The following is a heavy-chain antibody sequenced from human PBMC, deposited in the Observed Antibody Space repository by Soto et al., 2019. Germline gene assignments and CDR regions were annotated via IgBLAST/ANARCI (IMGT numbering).Heavy chain of an antibody. CDR2: IYYSGST. J-gene: IGHJ6*03. CDR3: ARGYSGYAITSYYMDV. CDR1: GGSISSYY. Sequence: QVQLQESDPGLVKPSETLSLTCTVSGGSISSYYWSWIRQPPGKGLEWIGYIYYSGSTNYNPSLKSRVTISVDTSKNQFSLKLSSVTAADTAVYYCARGYSGYAITSYYMDVWGKGTTVTVSS. D-gene: IGHD5-12*01. V-gene: IGHV4-59*01.